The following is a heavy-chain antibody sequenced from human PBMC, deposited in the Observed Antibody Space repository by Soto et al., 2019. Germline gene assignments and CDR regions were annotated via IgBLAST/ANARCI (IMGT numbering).Heavy chain of an antibody. D-gene: IGHD4-17*01. CDR1: GFTFSDYT. J-gene: IGHJ4*02. CDR2: ISRSGIYL. CDR3: ASDRYGDDSLHS. V-gene: IGHV3-21*01. Sequence: EVQLVESGGGLVKPGGALRLSCAASGFTFSDYTMNWVRQAPGKGLEWVSSISRSGIYLYNVDSVKGRLTISSDNAEHSLYLQLYSLRAEDTAVYYCASDRYGDDSLHSWGQGTLVTVSS.